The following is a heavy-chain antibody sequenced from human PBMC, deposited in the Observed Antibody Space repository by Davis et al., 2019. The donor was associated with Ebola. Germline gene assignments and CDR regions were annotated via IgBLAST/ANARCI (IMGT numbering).Heavy chain of an antibody. CDR1: GFTFSSYG. CDR2: ISYDGSNK. Sequence: GESLKISCAASGFTFSSYGMHWVRQAPGKGLEWVAVISYDGSNKYYADSVKGRFTISRDNSKNTLSLLMNSLRLEDTAVYYCVNLGAGTFPFDYWGQGTLVTVSS. D-gene: IGHD3-16*01. V-gene: IGHV3-30*18. J-gene: IGHJ4*02. CDR3: VNLGAGTFPFDY.